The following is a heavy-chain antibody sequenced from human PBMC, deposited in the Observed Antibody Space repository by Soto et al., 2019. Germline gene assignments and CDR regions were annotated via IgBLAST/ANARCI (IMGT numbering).Heavy chain of an antibody. V-gene: IGHV1-69*13. Sequence: GASVKVSCKASGGTFSSYAISWVRQAPGQGLEWMGGIIPIFGTANYAQKFQGRVTITADESTSTAYMELSSLRSEDTAVYYCARVIDPYYYGSGSYYTPNYYYGIDVWGQGTTVTVSS. CDR2: IIPIFGTA. CDR1: GGTFSSYA. J-gene: IGHJ6*02. CDR3: ARVIDPYYYGSGSYYTPNYYYGIDV. D-gene: IGHD3-10*01.